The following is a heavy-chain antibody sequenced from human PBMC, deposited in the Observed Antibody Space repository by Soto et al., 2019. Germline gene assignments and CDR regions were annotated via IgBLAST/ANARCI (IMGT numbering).Heavy chain of an antibody. D-gene: IGHD6-13*01. CDR3: ARLSRYSGYEYGAFDI. J-gene: IGHJ3*02. Sequence: PGESLKISCKGSGYSFTSYWIGWVRQMPGKGLEWMGIIYPGDSDTRYSPSFQGQVTISADKSISTAYLQWSSLKASDTAMYYCARLSRYSGYEYGAFDIWRQGSMVTGS. CDR1: GYSFTSYW. V-gene: IGHV5-51*01. CDR2: IYPGDSDT.